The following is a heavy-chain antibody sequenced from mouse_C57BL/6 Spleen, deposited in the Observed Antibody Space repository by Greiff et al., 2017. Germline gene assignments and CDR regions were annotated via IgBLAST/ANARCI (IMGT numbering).Heavy chain of an antibody. CDR1: GFTFSDYG. Sequence: VQLMESGGGLVKPGGSLKLSCAASGFTFSDYGMHWVRQAPEQGLEWVAYISSGSSTIYYADTVKGRFTISRDNAKNTLFLQMTSLRSEDTAMYYCARDSYYDYDGAGYYAMDYWGQGTSVTVSS. CDR3: ARDSYYDYDGAGYYAMDY. J-gene: IGHJ4*01. CDR2: ISSGSSTI. D-gene: IGHD2-4*01. V-gene: IGHV5-17*01.